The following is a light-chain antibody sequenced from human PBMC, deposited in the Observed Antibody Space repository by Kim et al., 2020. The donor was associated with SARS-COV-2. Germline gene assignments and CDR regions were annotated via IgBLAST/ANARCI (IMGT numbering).Light chain of an antibody. J-gene: IGKJ1*01. CDR2: QAS. CDR1: QSITRW. CDR3: QRYSSYQT. Sequence: DIQMTQSPSTLSAFVGDRVNITWRASQSITRWLAWYQQKPGKAPKLLIYQASSLESGVPSRFGGSGSGTEFTLTISSLQPDDFATYYCQRYSSYQTFGQGTKVDIK. V-gene: IGKV1-5*03.